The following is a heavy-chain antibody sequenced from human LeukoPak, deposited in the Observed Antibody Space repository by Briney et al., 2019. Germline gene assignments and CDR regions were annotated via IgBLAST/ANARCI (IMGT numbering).Heavy chain of an antibody. CDR2: IGTAGDT. D-gene: IGHD1-1*01. CDR1: GSTFSDYD. J-gene: IGHJ4*02. Sequence: GGSLRLSCAASGSTFSDYDMHWVRQATGKGLEWVSAIGTAGDTYYTGSVEGRFTISRENAKNSLYLQMNSLRAGDTAVYYCARVAKERVGGVYYFDYWGQGTLVTVSS. CDR3: ARVAKERVGGVYYFDY. V-gene: IGHV3-13*01.